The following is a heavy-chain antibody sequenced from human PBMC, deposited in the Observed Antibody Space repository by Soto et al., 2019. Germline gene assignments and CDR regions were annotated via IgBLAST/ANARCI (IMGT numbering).Heavy chain of an antibody. D-gene: IGHD6-6*01. CDR2: IIPIFGTA. J-gene: IGHJ6*02. CDR1: GGTFSSYA. CDR3: ARVRSSSSGNYYYGMDV. Sequence: ASVKVSCKASGGTFSSYAISWVRQAPGQGLEWMGGIIPIFGTANYAQKFQGRVTITADESTSTAYMELSSLRSEDTAVYYCARVRSSSSGNYYYGMDVWGQGTTVTVSS. V-gene: IGHV1-69*13.